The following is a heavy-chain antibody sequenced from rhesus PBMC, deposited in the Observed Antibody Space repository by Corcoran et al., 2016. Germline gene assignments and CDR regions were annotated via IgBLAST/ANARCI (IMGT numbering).Heavy chain of an antibody. V-gene: IGHV4-165*01. Sequence: QVQLQESGPGLVKPSETLSLTCAVSGGSFSGSYWGWIRQPPGQGLEWIGYISGSSGSTDYNPSLKSRVTISTDTSKNQFSLKLSSVTAADTAVYYCARERNGLDSWGRGVVVTVSS. CDR2: ISGSSGST. J-gene: IGHJ6*01. CDR3: ARERNGLDS. D-gene: IGHD3-9*01. CDR1: GGSFSGSY.